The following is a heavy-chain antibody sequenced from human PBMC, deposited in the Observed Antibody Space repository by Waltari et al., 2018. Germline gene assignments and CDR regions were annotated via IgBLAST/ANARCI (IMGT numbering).Heavy chain of an antibody. V-gene: IGHV3-30*18. D-gene: IGHD3-22*01. CDR3: AKDINYYDSSGPFDY. Sequence: QVQLVESGGGVVQPGRSLRLSCAASGFTFSSYGMHWVRQAPGKGLEWVAVISYDGSNKYYADSLKGRFTISRDNSKNTLYLQMNSLRAEDTAVYYCAKDINYYDSSGPFDYWGQGTLVTVSS. CDR2: ISYDGSNK. CDR1: GFTFSSYG. J-gene: IGHJ4*02.